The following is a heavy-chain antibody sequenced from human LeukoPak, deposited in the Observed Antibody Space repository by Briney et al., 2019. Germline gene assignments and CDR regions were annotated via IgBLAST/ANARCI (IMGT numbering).Heavy chain of an antibody. CDR1: GFTFSSYG. V-gene: IGHV3-30*18. J-gene: IGHJ6*03. D-gene: IGHD4-17*01. CDR3: AKDFYDYGDHGTPRRVSYYYYMDV. CDR2: ISYDGSNK. Sequence: PGGSLRLSCAASGFTFSSYGMHWVRQAPGKGLEWVAVISYDGSNKYYADSVKGRFTISRDNSKNTLYLQMNSLRAEDTAVYYCAKDFYDYGDHGTPRRVSYYYYMDVWGKGTTVTVSS.